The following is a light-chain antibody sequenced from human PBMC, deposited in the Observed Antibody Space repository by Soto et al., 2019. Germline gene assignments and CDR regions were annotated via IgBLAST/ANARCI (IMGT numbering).Light chain of an antibody. CDR2: DAS. Sequence: EIVLTQSPATLSLSPGDRATLSCRASQSVSTYLAWYQQKPGQAPRLLIYDASNRATGIPARFSGSGSGTEFTLTISSLQSEDSALYYCQQYSNWPTFGQGTRLEIK. J-gene: IGKJ5*01. V-gene: IGKV3-11*01. CDR3: QQYSNWPT. CDR1: QSVSTY.